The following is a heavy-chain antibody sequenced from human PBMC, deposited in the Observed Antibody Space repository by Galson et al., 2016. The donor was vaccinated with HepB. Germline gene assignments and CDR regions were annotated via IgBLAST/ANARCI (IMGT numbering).Heavy chain of an antibody. J-gene: IGHJ5*02. CDR3: ARGFDGGSNSWYH. V-gene: IGHV5-51*01. CDR2: IYPGDSDT. Sequence: QSGAEVKKPGESLKISCKGSGYSFTNYWIGWVRQMPGKGLEWMGIIYPGDSDTRYSPSFQGQVSISADKSIRTVYLQWRSLKASDSAMYYCARGFDGGSNSWYHWGQGTLVTVSS. CDR1: GYSFTNYW. D-gene: IGHD6-13*01.